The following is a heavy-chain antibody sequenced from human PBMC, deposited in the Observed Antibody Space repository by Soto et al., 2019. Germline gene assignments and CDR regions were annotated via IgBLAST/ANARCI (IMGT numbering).Heavy chain of an antibody. CDR1: GFTFSSYG. D-gene: IGHD3-22*01. Sequence: PGGSLRLSCAASGFTFSSYGMHWVRQAPGKGLEWVAVIWYDGSNKYYADSVKGRFTISRDNSENTLYLQMNSLRAEDTAVYYCARDYDSSGYCFDYWGQGTQVTVSS. J-gene: IGHJ4*02. CDR2: IWYDGSNK. CDR3: ARDYDSSGYCFDY. V-gene: IGHV3-33*01.